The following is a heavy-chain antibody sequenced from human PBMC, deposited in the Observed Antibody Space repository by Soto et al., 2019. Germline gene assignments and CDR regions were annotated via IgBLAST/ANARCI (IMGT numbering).Heavy chain of an antibody. CDR2: ISFDGTSE. D-gene: IGHD2-15*01. CDR1: EFTFTSYA. Sequence: QLVESGGRGVQPGRSLRLSCAASEFTFTSYAMHWVRQAPGRGLEWVALISFDGTSECYADSVKGRFIISRDNSKTMVYLQMNSLRPDDTAIYYCARPIPRWSYHYGMDVWGQGTTVTVSS. V-gene: IGHV3-30-3*01. J-gene: IGHJ6*02. CDR3: ARPIPRWSYHYGMDV.